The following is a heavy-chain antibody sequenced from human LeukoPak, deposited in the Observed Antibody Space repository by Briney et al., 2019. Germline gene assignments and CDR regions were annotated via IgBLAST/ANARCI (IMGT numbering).Heavy chain of an antibody. Sequence: ASVKVSCKASGYTFTSYGISWVRQAPGQGLEWMGWISAYNGNTNYAQKLQGRVTMTTDTSTSTAYMELRSLRSDDTAVYYCARDIPSSTSNSYYYYGMDVWGQGTMVTVSS. D-gene: IGHD2-2*01. J-gene: IGHJ6*02. CDR2: ISAYNGNT. CDR3: ARDIPSSTSNSYYYYGMDV. V-gene: IGHV1-18*01. CDR1: GYTFTSYG.